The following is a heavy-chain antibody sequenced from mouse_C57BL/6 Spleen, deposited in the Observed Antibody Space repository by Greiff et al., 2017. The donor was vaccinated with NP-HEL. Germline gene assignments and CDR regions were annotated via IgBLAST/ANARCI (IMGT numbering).Heavy chain of an antibody. CDR1: GFSLTSYA. Sequence: VKLMESGPGLVAPSQCLSITCTVSGFSLTSYAIRWVRQPPGQGLEWLGVIWTGGGTNYTSALKSRLSISKDNSKSQVFLKMNSLQTDDTSRYYCASFYYDYDGVYAMDYWGQGTSVTVSS. J-gene: IGHJ4*01. V-gene: IGHV2-9-1*01. D-gene: IGHD2-4*01. CDR2: IWTGGGT. CDR3: ASFYYDYDGVYAMDY.